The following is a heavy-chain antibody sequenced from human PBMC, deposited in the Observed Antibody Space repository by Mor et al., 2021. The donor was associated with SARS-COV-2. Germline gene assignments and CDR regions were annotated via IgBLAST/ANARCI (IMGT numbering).Heavy chain of an antibody. CDR3: ARAAHYYYGMDV. D-gene: IGHD2-15*01. Sequence: LKSRVTISVDTSNNQFSLKLSSVSAADTAVYYCARAAHYYYGMDVWGQGTTVTVSS. V-gene: IGHV4-39*01. J-gene: IGHJ6*02.